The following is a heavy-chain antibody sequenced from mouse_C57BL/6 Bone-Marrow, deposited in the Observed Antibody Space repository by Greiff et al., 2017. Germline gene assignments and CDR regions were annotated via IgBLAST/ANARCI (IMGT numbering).Heavy chain of an antibody. J-gene: IGHJ4*01. CDR3: ASNDYDDAMDY. Sequence: VQLQHPGAELVKPGASVKLSCKASGYTFTSYWMQWVKQRPGQGLEWIGEIDPSDSYTNYNQKFKGKATLTVDTSSSTAYMQLSSLTSEDSAVYYCASNDYDDAMDYWGQGTSVTVSS. CDR1: GYTFTSYW. D-gene: IGHD2-4*01. CDR2: IDPSDSYT. V-gene: IGHV1-50*01.